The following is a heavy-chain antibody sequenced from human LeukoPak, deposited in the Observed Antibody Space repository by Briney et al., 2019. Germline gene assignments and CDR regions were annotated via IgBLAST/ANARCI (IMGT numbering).Heavy chain of an antibody. CDR3: AKESGKFDY. CDR1: GLNFDDSA. Sequence: GGSLRLSCVASGLNFDDSAMHWVRQAPGKGLEWVSLISADGGSTFSADSVKGRFSISRDNSKNSLYLQMNSLRSEDTAMYYCAKESGKFDYGGQGTLVAVSS. J-gene: IGHJ4*02. CDR2: ISADGGST. V-gene: IGHV3-43*02.